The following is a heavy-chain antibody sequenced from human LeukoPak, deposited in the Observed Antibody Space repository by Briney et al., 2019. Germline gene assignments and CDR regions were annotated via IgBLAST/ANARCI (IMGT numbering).Heavy chain of an antibody. D-gene: IGHD2-2*01. CDR2: ISGSGGST. J-gene: IGHJ6*02. CDR1: GFTFSSYA. Sequence: PGGSLRLSCAASGFTFSSYAMSWVRQAPGKGLGWVSAISGSGGSTYYADSVKGRFTISRDNSKNTLYLQMNSLRAEDTAVYYCAKEDCSSTSCLGGEPTYYYYGMDVWGQGTTVTVSS. V-gene: IGHV3-23*01. CDR3: AKEDCSSTSCLGGEPTYYYYGMDV.